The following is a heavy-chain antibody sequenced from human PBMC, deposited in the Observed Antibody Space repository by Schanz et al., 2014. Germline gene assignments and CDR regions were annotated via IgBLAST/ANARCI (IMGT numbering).Heavy chain of an antibody. J-gene: IGHJ3*02. V-gene: IGHV3-11*04. CDR3: ARVALPGYSSPRDAFDI. Sequence: VQLLESGGGLVQPGGSLRLSCTASGFPFSDYFMAWIRQPPGRGLEWVSYIGNGGVTIYYAESVKGRFTISRDNAKNSLYLQMNGLRAEDTAVYYCARVALPGYSSPRDAFDIWGQGTMVTVSS. CDR1: GFPFSDYF. CDR2: IGNGGVTI. D-gene: IGHD5-18*01.